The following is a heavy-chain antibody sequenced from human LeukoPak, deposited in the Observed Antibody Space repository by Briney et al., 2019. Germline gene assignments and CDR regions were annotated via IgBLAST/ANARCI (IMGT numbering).Heavy chain of an antibody. D-gene: IGHD2-2*01. CDR1: GFTFSSYA. CDR3: ARRYCSTCPTGHAFDL. V-gene: IGHV3-23*01. Sequence: PGGSLRLSCAASGFTFSSYAMSWVRQAPGKGLEWVSAISGSGGSTYYADSVNGRFTISRDNSKNTLYLQLNSLRAEDTAVYYCARRYCSTCPTGHAFDLWGQGTMVTVSS. J-gene: IGHJ3*01. CDR2: ISGSGGST.